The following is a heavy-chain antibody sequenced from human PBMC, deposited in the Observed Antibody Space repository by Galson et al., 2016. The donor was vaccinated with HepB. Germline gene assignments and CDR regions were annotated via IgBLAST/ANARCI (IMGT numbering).Heavy chain of an antibody. CDR2: IIPIFTTR. CDR1: GGTFSSYA. D-gene: IGHD5-24*01. V-gene: IGHV1-69*13. CDR3: ARGPDGTPTGPYDH. J-gene: IGHJ4*02. Sequence: SVKVSCKASGGTFSSYAISWVRQAPGQGLEWMGGIIPIFTTRNYAQRFQGRVTIAADESTNTAYMELSSLRYEDTAVYYCARGPDGTPTGPYDHWGQGTLVIVSS.